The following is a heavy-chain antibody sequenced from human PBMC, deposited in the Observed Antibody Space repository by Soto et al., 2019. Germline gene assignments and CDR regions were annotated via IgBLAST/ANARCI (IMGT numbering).Heavy chain of an antibody. CDR1: GFTFSSYS. CDR2: ISSSSSYI. Sequence: PGGSLRLYCAASGFTFSSYSMNWVRQAPGKGLEWVSSISSSSSYIYYADSVKGRFTISGDNAKNSLYLQMNSLRAEDTAVYYCARDFVSYSSGWSQYYYGTDVWGQGTTVTVSS. V-gene: IGHV3-21*01. CDR3: ARDFVSYSSGWSQYYYGTDV. D-gene: IGHD6-19*01. J-gene: IGHJ6*02.